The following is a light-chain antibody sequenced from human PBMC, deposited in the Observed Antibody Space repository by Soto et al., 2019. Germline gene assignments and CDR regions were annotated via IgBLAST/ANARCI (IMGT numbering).Light chain of an antibody. CDR2: GNS. J-gene: IGLJ1*01. CDR1: SSNIGAGYD. V-gene: IGLV1-40*01. Sequence: QSVLTQPPSVSGAPGQRVTISCTGSSSNIGAGYDVHWYQQLPGTAPKLLIYGNSNRPSGVPDRFSGSKSGTSASLAITGPQAEDEADYYCPSYDSSLSGYVFGTGTKLTVL. CDR3: PSYDSSLSGYV.